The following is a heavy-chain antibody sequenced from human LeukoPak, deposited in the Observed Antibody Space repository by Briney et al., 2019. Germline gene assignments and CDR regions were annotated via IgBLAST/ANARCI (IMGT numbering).Heavy chain of an antibody. D-gene: IGHD2/OR15-2a*01. Sequence: SETLSLTCTVSGGSISSNSYYWGWIRQPPGKGLEWIGSMYYSGSTYYNPSLKSRVTISVDTSKNQFSLKLSSVTAADTAVYYCARGRTLYGYYYYYYMDVWGKGTTVTVSS. CDR1: GGSISSNSYY. V-gene: IGHV4-39*01. CDR2: MYYSGST. CDR3: ARGRTLYGYYYYYYMDV. J-gene: IGHJ6*03.